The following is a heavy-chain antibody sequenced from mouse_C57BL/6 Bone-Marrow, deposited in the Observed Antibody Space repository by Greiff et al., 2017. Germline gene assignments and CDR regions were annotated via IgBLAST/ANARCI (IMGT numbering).Heavy chain of an antibody. J-gene: IGHJ3*01. CDR3: ASGGPSFAY. V-gene: IGHV1-64*01. CDR1: GYTFTSYW. CDR2: IHPNSGST. Sequence: QVQLQQPGAELVKPGASVKLSCKASGYTFTSYWMHWVKQRPGQGLEWIGMIHPNSGSTNYNEKFKSKATLTVDKSSSTAYMQLSSLTSEDSAVYYWASGGPSFAYWGQGTLVTVSA.